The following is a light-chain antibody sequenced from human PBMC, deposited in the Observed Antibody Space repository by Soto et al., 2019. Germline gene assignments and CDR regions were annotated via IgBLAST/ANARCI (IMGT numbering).Light chain of an antibody. J-gene: IGKJ1*01. CDR3: QQYGSSRWT. V-gene: IGKV3-20*01. CDR2: GAS. CDR1: QSVSSSY. Sequence: EIVLTQSPGTLSLSPGEQATLSCRSSQSVSSSYLAWYQQKPGQAPRLLIYGASSRATGIPDRFSGSGSGTDFTLTISRLEPEDFAVYYCQQYGSSRWTVGQGTKVDSK.